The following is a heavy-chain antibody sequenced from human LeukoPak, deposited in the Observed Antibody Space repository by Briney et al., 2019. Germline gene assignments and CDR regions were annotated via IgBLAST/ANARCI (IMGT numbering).Heavy chain of an antibody. J-gene: IGHJ4*02. D-gene: IGHD1-26*01. V-gene: IGHV3-11*04. CDR1: GFTFSDHY. CDR3: TRDPILGAPDYFDY. CDR2: IISTGSTA. Sequence: GGSLRLSCAASGFTFSDHYMSWIRQAPGKGLEWVSYIISTGSTAYYADSVKGRFTISRDNSKNTMYLQMNNLREEDTAVYYCTRDPILGAPDYFDYWGQGTLVTVSS.